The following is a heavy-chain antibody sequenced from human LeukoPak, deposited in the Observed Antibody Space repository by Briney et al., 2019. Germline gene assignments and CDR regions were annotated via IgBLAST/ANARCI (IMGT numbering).Heavy chain of an antibody. Sequence: GASVRVSCKASGYTFTGYYMHWVRQAPGQGLEWMGWINPNSGGTNYAQKFQGGVTMTRDTAISTAYMELSRLRSEDRAVYYCARGVIAYSGSYQPNWFDPWGQGTLVTVSS. CDR3: ARGVIAYSGSYQPNWFDP. V-gene: IGHV1-2*02. CDR2: INPNSGGT. CDR1: GYTFTGYY. J-gene: IGHJ5*02. D-gene: IGHD1-26*01.